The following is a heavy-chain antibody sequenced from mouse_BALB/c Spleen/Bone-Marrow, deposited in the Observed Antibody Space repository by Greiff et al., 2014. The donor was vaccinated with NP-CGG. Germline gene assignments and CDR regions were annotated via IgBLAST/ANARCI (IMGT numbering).Heavy chain of an antibody. D-gene: IGHD2-13*01. V-gene: IGHV2-9-2*01. Sequence: VMLVESGPGLVAPSQSLSITCTVSGFSLTSYDINWIRQPPGKGLEWLGVIWTGGGTNYNSAFMSRLSISKDNSKSQVFLKMNRMKTDDTDIYYCGREGDYDGDYDGYFDVWGEGTTVTVSS. CDR1: GFSLTSYD. CDR3: GREGDYDGDYDGYFDV. J-gene: IGHJ1*01. CDR2: IWTGGGT.